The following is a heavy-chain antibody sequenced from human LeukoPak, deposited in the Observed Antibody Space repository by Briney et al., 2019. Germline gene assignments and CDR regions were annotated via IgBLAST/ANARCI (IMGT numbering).Heavy chain of an antibody. V-gene: IGHV3-33*06. D-gene: IGHD6-19*01. CDR2: IWYGGSNK. J-gene: IGHJ4*02. Sequence: GGSLRLSCAASGFTFSSYGMHWVRHAPGKRLEWVAVIWYGGSNKYYADTVKGRFTISRDNSKNTLYLQMNSLRAEDTAVYYCAKDPDCYRESSGWDYWGQGTLVTVSS. CDR3: AKDPDCYRESSGWDY. CDR1: GFTFSSYG.